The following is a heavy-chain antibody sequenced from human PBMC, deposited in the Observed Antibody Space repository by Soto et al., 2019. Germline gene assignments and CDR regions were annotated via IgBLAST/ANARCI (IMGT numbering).Heavy chain of an antibody. CDR3: AKTEAGSGILGFHDY. D-gene: IGHD3-10*01. CDR2: INPSGGST. CDR1: GYTFTSYY. Sequence: ASVKVSCKASGYTFTSYYMHWVRQAPGQGLEWMGIINPSGGSTSYAQKFQGRVTMTRDTSTSTVYMELSSLRSEDTAVYYCAKTEAGSGILGFHDYWGQGTLVTVSS. V-gene: IGHV1-46*01. J-gene: IGHJ4*02.